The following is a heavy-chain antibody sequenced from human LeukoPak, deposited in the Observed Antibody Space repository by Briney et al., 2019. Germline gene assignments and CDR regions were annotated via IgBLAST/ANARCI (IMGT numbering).Heavy chain of an antibody. V-gene: IGHV1-24*01. CDR1: GYTLTELS. J-gene: IGHJ3*02. CDR3: ARVMGIVGATDAFDI. D-gene: IGHD1-26*01. Sequence: ASVKVSCKVSGYTLTELSMHWVRQAPGKGLEWMGGFDPEDGETIYAQKFQGRVTMTRDTSISTAYMELSRPRSDDTAVYYCARVMGIVGATDAFDIWGQGTMVTVSS. CDR2: FDPEDGET.